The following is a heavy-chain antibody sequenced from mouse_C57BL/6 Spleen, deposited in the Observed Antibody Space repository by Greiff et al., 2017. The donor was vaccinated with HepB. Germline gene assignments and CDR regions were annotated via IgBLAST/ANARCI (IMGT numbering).Heavy chain of an antibody. Sequence: QVQLQESGAELVRPGTSVKVSCKASGYAFTNYLIEWVKQRPGQGLEWIGVINPGSGGTNYNEKFKGKATLTADKSSSTAYMQLSSLTSEDSAVYFCARRLFDYWGQGTTLTVSS. D-gene: IGHD1-2*01. CDR1: GYAFTNYL. V-gene: IGHV1-54*01. CDR2: INPGSGGT. J-gene: IGHJ2*01. CDR3: ARRLFDY.